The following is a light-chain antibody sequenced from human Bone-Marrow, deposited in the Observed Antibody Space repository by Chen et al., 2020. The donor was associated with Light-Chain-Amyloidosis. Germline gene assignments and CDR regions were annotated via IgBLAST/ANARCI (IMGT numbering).Light chain of an antibody. CDR1: QTISSNY. V-gene: IGKV3-20*01. CDR2: GSS. CDR3: QQYGTSPLT. Sequence: EIVLTQSPGTMSLSPGEGANLSCRASQTISSNYLTWYQQKFGQTPRLLIYGSSSRATGIPDRFTGGGSGTDFTLTINRLEPEDFARYYCQQYGTSPLTFGGGTKVEIK. J-gene: IGKJ4*01.